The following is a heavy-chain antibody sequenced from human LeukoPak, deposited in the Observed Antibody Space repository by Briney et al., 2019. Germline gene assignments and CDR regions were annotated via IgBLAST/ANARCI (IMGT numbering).Heavy chain of an antibody. CDR1: GFTFSSYG. J-gene: IGHJ4*02. D-gene: IGHD3-22*01. V-gene: IGHV3-30*18. Sequence: GGSLRLSCAASGFTFSSYGMHWVRQAPGKGLEWVAVISCDGSNKYYADSVKGRFTISRDNSKNTLYLQMNCLSAEDTAVYYCAKVLVSYYDSTDYFDYWGQGTLVTVSS. CDR3: AKVLVSYYDSTDYFDY. CDR2: ISCDGSNK.